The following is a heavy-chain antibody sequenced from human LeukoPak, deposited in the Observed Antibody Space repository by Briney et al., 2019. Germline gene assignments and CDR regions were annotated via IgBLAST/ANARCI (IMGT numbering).Heavy chain of an antibody. D-gene: IGHD6-13*01. CDR3: ARLPMAAAGHSSDY. V-gene: IGHV1-46*01. J-gene: IGHJ4*02. CDR1: GYTFTSYH. Sequence: ASVKVSCKASGYTFTSYHIHWVRQAPGQGLEWMGIINPSIGNTNYAQKFQGRVTMTRDMSTSTVYMEMSSLRSEDTAVYYCARLPMAAAGHSSDYWGQGTLVTVSS. CDR2: INPSIGNT.